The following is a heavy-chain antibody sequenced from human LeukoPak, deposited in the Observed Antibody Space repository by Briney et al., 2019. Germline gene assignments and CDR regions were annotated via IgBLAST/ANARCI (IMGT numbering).Heavy chain of an antibody. J-gene: IGHJ5*02. CDR1: GFTFSSYS. V-gene: IGHV3-21*01. CDR3: ARDPWIQLWLLTTDWFDP. Sequence: GGSLRLSCAASGFTFSSYSMNWVRQAPGKGLEWVSSISSSSSYIYYADSVKGRFTISRDNAKNSLYLQVNSLRAEDTAVYYCARDPWIQLWLLTTDWFDPWGQGTLVTVSS. D-gene: IGHD5-18*01. CDR2: ISSSSSYI.